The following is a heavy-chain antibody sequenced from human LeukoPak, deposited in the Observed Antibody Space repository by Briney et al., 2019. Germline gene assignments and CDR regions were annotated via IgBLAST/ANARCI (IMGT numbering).Heavy chain of an antibody. V-gene: IGHV2-70*17. CDR2: IDWDDDK. Sequence: ESGPTLVNPTQTLTLTCTFSGFSLSTSGMCVSWIRQPPGKALEWLARIDWDDDKFYSTSLKTRLTISKDTSKNQVVLTMTNMDPVDTATYYCARTSLQGYHITIFADYWGQGTLVTVSS. D-gene: IGHD3-3*01. J-gene: IGHJ4*02. CDR1: GFSLSTSGMC. CDR3: ARTSLQGYHITIFADY.